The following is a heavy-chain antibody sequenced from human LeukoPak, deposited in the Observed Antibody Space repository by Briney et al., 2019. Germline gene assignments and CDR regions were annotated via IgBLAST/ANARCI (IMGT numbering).Heavy chain of an antibody. J-gene: IGHJ3*01. Sequence: GGSLRLSCAASGFTFSNYYMTWVRQAPGKGLEWVANIKQDGSEKYYMDSVKGRFTISRDNAKNSLSLQLNSLRAEDTAVYYCARLRDSFWDQGTMVTVSS. CDR3: ARLRDSF. CDR2: IKQDGSEK. CDR1: GFTFSNYY. V-gene: IGHV3-7*01.